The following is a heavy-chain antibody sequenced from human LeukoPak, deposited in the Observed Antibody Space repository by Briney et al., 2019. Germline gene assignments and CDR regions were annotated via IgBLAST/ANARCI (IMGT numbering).Heavy chain of an antibody. Sequence: GGSLRLSCAASGFTFSSYAMSWVRQAPGKGLEWVSAISGSGGSTYYADSVKGRFTISRDNSKNTLYLQMNSLRAEDTAVYYCARTNSPLAPIAVAAADYWGQGTLVTVSS. D-gene: IGHD6-19*01. J-gene: IGHJ4*02. CDR1: GFTFSSYA. V-gene: IGHV3-23*01. CDR3: ARTNSPLAPIAVAAADY. CDR2: ISGSGGST.